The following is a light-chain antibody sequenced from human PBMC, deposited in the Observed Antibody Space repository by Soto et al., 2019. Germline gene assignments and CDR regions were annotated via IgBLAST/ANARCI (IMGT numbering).Light chain of an antibody. CDR1: QSVRSS. CDR2: GAS. V-gene: IGKV3-20*01. Sequence: EIVMTQSPGTLSVSPGERAPLFCRASQSVRSSLAWYQQKPGQAPRLLIYGASSRATGIPDRFSGSGSGTDFTLTISRLEPEDCAVYYCQQYGSSPRTFGQGTRLEIK. J-gene: IGKJ5*01. CDR3: QQYGSSPRT.